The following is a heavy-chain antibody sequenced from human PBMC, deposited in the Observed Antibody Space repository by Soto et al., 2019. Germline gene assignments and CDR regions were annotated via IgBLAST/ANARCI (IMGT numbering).Heavy chain of an antibody. J-gene: IGHJ5*02. Sequence: QLQLQESGPGLVKPSETLSLTCTVSGGSISSSSYYWGWIRQPPGKGLEWIGSSYYSGSTYYNPSLNCRVTISGDTSKNQSALKLSSVIAADTAVYYCARLLKGFAELGWWFDPWGQGTLVTVSS. CDR1: GGSISSSSYY. CDR3: ARLLKGFAELGWWFDP. V-gene: IGHV4-39*01. CDR2: SYYSGST. D-gene: IGHD3-10*01.